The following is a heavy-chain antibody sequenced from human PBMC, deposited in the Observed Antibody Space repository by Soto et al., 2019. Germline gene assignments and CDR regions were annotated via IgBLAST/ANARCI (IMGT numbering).Heavy chain of an antibody. CDR1: VRPISDLY. J-gene: IGHJ6*03. V-gene: IGHV4-34*01. CDR3: ARGRGIAVAGHSKNYYYYYYMDV. CDR2: INHCGST. D-gene: IGHD6-19*01. Sequence: SYPLSPSYAIFVRPISDLYWSRIPQLPGPGLEWIGEINHCGSTNYNPSLKSRVTISVDTSKNQFFLKLSSVTAADTAVYYCARGRGIAVAGHSKNYYYYYYMDVWGKGTTVT.